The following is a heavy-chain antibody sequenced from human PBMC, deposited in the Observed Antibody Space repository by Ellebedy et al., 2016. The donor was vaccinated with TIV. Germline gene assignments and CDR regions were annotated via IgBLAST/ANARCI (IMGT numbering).Heavy chain of an antibody. CDR1: GGSISSYY. CDR2: IYYSGST. D-gene: IGHD4-23*01. CDR3: ARGGGAWGWFDP. V-gene: IGHV4-59*01. Sequence: GSLRLXXTVPGGSISSYYWSWIRQPPGKGLEWIGYIYYSGSTNYNPSLKSRVTISVDTSKNQFSLKLSPVTAAGTAVYYCARGGGAWGWFDPWGQGTLVTVSS. J-gene: IGHJ5*02.